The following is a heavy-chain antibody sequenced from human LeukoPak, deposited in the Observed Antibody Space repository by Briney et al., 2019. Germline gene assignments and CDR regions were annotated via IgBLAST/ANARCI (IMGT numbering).Heavy chain of an antibody. CDR1: GGSISIYY. V-gene: IGHV4-59*08. Sequence: SETLSLTCTVSGGSISIYYWSWIRQPPGKGLEWIGYFSYSGSTNYNPSLKSRVTMSVDTSKNQFSLKLTSVTAADTGVYYCARQGSYGLDHLDYWGQGTLVTVSS. CDR2: FSYSGST. CDR3: ARQGSYGLDHLDY. D-gene: IGHD3-16*01. J-gene: IGHJ4*02.